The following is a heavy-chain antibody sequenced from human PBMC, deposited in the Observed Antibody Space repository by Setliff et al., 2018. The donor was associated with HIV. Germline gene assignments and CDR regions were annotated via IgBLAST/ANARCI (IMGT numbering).Heavy chain of an antibody. J-gene: IGHJ4*02. V-gene: IGHV1-69*05. CDR2: SIPLFGTV. CDR3: ASGSGYCRNGVCYIGVHKNPDKYYFDY. Sequence: SVKVSCKASGDTFSNSALTRVRQAPGQGLEWMGGSIPLFGTVTYAQRFQGRVTITTDELMTTAYMELTSLRSEDTAVYYCASGSGYCRNGVCYIGVHKNPDKYYFDYWGQGTLVTVSS. CDR1: GDTFSNSA. D-gene: IGHD2-8*01.